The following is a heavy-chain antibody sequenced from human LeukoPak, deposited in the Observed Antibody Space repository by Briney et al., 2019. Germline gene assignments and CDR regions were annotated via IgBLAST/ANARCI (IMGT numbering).Heavy chain of an antibody. Sequence: PSETLSLTCAVYGGSFSGYYWSWIRQPPGKGLEWIGEINHSGSTNYNPSLKSRVTISVDTSKNQFSLKLSSVTAAGTAVYYCARVRMITFGGVIANYYYYGMDVWGQGTTVTVSS. CDR3: ARVRMITFGGVIANYYYYGMDV. CDR1: GGSFSGYY. CDR2: INHSGST. J-gene: IGHJ6*02. D-gene: IGHD3-16*02. V-gene: IGHV4-34*01.